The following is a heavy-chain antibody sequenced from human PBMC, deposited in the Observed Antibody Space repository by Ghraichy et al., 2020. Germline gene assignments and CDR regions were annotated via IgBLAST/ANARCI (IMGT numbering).Heavy chain of an antibody. J-gene: IGHJ5*02. CDR1: GGSFSGYY. CDR3: ARLLMVYAMGLSWFDP. D-gene: IGHD2-8*01. Sequence: SETLSLTCAVYGGSFSGYYWSWIRQPPGKGLEWIGEINHSGSTNYNPSLKSRVTISVDTSKNQFSLKLSSVTAADTAVYYCARLLMVYAMGLSWFDPWGQGTLVTVSS. V-gene: IGHV4-34*01. CDR2: INHSGST.